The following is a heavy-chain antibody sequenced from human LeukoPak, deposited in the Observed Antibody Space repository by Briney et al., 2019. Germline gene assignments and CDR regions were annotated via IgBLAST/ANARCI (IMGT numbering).Heavy chain of an antibody. Sequence: PSETLSLTCTVSGGYISSSSYYWGWIRQPPGKGLEWIGRIYYSGSTYYNPSLKSRVTISVDTSKNQFSLKLSSVTAADTAVYYCARERDRNWFDPWGQGTLVTVSS. CDR3: ARERDRNWFDP. J-gene: IGHJ5*02. CDR2: IYYSGST. CDR1: GGYISSSSYY. D-gene: IGHD1-14*01. V-gene: IGHV4-39*07.